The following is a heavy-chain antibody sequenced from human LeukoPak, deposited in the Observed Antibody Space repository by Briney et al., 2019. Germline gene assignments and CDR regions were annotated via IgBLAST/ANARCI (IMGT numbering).Heavy chain of an antibody. CDR2: ISYDGSNK. Sequence: GGSLRLSCAASGFTFSSYAMHWVRHAPGKGLEWVAVISYDGSNKYYADSVKGRFTISRDNSKNTLYLQMNSLRAEDTALYYCARVPPYYYGSGSFRFIPYYYYYMDVWGKGTTVTVSS. CDR1: GFTFSSYA. J-gene: IGHJ6*03. D-gene: IGHD3-10*01. V-gene: IGHV3-30*04. CDR3: ARVPPYYYGSGSFRFIPYYYYYMDV.